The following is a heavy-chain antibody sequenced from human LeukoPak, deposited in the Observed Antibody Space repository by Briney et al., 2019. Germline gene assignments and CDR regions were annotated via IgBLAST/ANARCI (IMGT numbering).Heavy chain of an antibody. D-gene: IGHD6-6*01. Sequence: PGGSLRLSCSVSLFSFSAYGMHWGRQAPGKGLEWVAFIPYDRSSEYYAESVRGRFTISRDNSKYTLYLEMNSLRPDDSAVYYCVKDAFSSSYDWGQGTLVTVSS. J-gene: IGHJ4*02. CDR2: IPYDRSSE. V-gene: IGHV3-30*02. CDR3: VKDAFSSSYD. CDR1: LFSFSAYG.